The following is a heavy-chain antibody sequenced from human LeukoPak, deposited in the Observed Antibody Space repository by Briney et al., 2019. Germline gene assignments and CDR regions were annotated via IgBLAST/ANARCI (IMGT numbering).Heavy chain of an antibody. Sequence: GRSLRLSCAASGFTFSSYAMHWVRQAPGKGLEWVAVISYDGSNKYYADSVKGRFTISRDNSKNTLHLQMNSLRAEDTAVYYCARDWGDYEYYYYGMDVWGQGTTVTVSS. CDR2: ISYDGSNK. V-gene: IGHV3-30*04. CDR3: ARDWGDYEYYYYGMDV. CDR1: GFTFSSYA. J-gene: IGHJ6*02. D-gene: IGHD4-17*01.